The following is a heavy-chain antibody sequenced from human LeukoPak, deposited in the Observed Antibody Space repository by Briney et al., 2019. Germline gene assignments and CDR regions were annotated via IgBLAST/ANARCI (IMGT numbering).Heavy chain of an antibody. CDR1: GGTFSSYA. V-gene: IGHV1-69*01. CDR2: IIPIFGTA. D-gene: IGHD4-17*01. J-gene: IGHJ4*02. CDR3: AREKGMHGDYSFDY. Sequence: SVKVSCKASGGTFSSYAISWVRQAPEQGLEWMGGIIPIFGTANYAQKFQGRVTITADESTSTAYMELSSLRSEDTAVYYCAREKGMHGDYSFDYWGQGTLVTVSS.